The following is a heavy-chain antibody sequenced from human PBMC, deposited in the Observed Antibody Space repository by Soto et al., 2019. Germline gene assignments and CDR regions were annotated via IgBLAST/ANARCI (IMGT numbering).Heavy chain of an antibody. J-gene: IGHJ3*02. D-gene: IGHD2-15*01. Sequence: EVQLLESGGGLVQPGGSLRLSCAASGFTFSSYGMSWVRQAPGKGLEWVSAISGSGGSTYYADSVKGRFTISRDNSKNTRYLQMNSVRTEDTAVYYCAKGLYGSGGSCYSGACDIWGQGTMVTLSS. CDR2: ISGSGGST. V-gene: IGHV3-23*01. CDR1: GFTFSSYG. CDR3: AKGLYGSGGSCYSGACDI.